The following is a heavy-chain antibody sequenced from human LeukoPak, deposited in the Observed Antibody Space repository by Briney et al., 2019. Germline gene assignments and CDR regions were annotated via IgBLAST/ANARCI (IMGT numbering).Heavy chain of an antibody. CDR2: IIPILGIA. D-gene: IGHD6-6*01. J-gene: IGHJ5*02. V-gene: IGHV1-69*04. Sequence: GASVKVSCKASGGTFSSYAISWVRQAPGQGLEWMGRIIPILGIADYAQKFQGRVTITADKSTSTAYMELSSLRSEDTAVYYCARAPRAENSRNWFDPWGQGTLVTVSS. CDR3: ARAPRAENSRNWFDP. CDR1: GGTFSSYA.